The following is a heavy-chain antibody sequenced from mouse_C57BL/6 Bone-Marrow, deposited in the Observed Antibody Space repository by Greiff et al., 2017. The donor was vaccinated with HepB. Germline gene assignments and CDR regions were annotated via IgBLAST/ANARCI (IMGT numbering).Heavy chain of an antibody. J-gene: IGHJ2*01. CDR2: INPYNGDT. Sequence: EVKLMESGPELVKPGDSVKISCKASGYSFTGYFMNWVMQSHGKSLEWIGRINPYNGDTFYNQKFKGKATLTVDKSSSTAHMELRSLTSEDSAVYYCARDPFYYDYAVDYWGQGTTLTVSS. D-gene: IGHD2-4*01. V-gene: IGHV1-20*01. CDR1: GYSFTGYF. CDR3: ARDPFYYDYAVDY.